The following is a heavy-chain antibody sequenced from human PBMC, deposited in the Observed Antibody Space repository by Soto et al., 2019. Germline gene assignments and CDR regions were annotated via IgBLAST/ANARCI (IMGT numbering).Heavy chain of an antibody. Sequence: SVKVSCKASGGTFSSYAISWVRQAPGQGLEWMGGIILIFGSTSYAQKFQGRVTMTRNTSTSTVYMELSSLRSEDTAVFYCARGSSRYGSGSYYNGFDYWGQGTLVTVSS. V-gene: IGHV1-69*05. J-gene: IGHJ4*02. CDR3: ARGSSRYGSGSYYNGFDY. D-gene: IGHD3-10*01. CDR2: IILIFGST. CDR1: GGTFSSYA.